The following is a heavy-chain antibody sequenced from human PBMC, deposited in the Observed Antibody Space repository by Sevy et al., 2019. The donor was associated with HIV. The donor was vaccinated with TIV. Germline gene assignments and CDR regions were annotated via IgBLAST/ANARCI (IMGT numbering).Heavy chain of an antibody. CDR3: ARLDLSGSGWYGNGMDV. V-gene: IGHV1-18*01. D-gene: IGHD6-19*01. CDR2: ISTYNGDT. CDR1: GYTFSSYG. J-gene: IGHJ6*02. Sequence: ASVKVSRKASGYTFSSYGITWVRQAPGQGLEWMGWISTYNGDTNYAQKLQGRVTMTTDTSTSTAYMDLRSLRFDDTAVYYCARLDLSGSGWYGNGMDVWGQGTTVTVSS.